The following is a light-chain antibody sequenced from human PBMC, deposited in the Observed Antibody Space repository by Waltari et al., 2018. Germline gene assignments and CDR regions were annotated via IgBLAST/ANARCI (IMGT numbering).Light chain of an antibody. J-gene: IGLJ3*02. Sequence: QSLLTQPPSVSAAPGQKVTISCSGSGSNIGSNSVSWFQQLPGTAPRLVLYENNKRPSGVPARVSAARSGTSATLVISGLQTEDEAVYYCAAWDTSLSVGLFGGGTDLAVL. CDR2: ENN. CDR3: AAWDTSLSVGL. CDR1: GSNIGSNS. V-gene: IGLV1-51*02.